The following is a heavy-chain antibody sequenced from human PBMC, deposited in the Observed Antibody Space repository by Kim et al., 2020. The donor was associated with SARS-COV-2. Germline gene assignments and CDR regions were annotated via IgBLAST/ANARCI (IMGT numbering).Heavy chain of an antibody. Sequence: YEKNFRGRVSMTRDTSTSTVYMDLSSLRSEDTAVYYCASNMATTGNYFDSWGRGTLVTVSS. CDR3: ASNMATTGNYFDS. V-gene: IGHV1-46*01. D-gene: IGHD1-1*01. J-gene: IGHJ4*02.